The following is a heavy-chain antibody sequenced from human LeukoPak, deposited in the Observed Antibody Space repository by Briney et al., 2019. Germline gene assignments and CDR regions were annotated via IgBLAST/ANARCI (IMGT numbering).Heavy chain of an antibody. J-gene: IGHJ6*03. D-gene: IGHD3-16*02. CDR1: GFTFSSYG. V-gene: IGHV3-30*18. CDR2: ISYDGSNK. CDR3: AKAGRYGDYVWGSYRSPGYYYYMDV. Sequence: GRSLRLSCAASGFTFSSYGMHWVRQAPGKGLEWVAVISYDGSNKYYADSVKGRFTISRDNSKNTLYIQMNSLRAEDTAVYYCAKAGRYGDYVWGSYRSPGYYYYMDVWGKGTTVTVSS.